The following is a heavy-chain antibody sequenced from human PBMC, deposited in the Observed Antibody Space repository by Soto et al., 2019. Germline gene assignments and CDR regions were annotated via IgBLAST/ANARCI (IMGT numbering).Heavy chain of an antibody. J-gene: IGHJ4*02. CDR2: ITPAFGTT. V-gene: IGHV1-69*01. Sequence: QVHLVQSGAEVKKPGSSVKISCRASGSTFSKRSITWVRQAPGQGFEWMGGITPAFGTTNFARKFQGRLTITADEPTTTAYLELSSLTSDDTAVYHCATWAGLVTYRGFIGPLDLWGQGTLVTVSS. CDR3: ATWAGLVTYRGFIGPLDL. CDR1: GSTFSKRS. D-gene: IGHD2-21*01.